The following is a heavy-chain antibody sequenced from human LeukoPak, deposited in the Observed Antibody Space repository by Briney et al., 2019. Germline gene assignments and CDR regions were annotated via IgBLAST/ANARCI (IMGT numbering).Heavy chain of an antibody. J-gene: IGHJ4*02. D-gene: IGHD3-22*01. Sequence: GGNTRYAQKFQGRVAMTRDTSTSTVYMELSSLRSEDTAVYYCAREKAKDYYDSSGYSFDYWGQGTLVTVSS. CDR3: AREKAKDYYDSSGYSFDY. CDR2: GGNT. V-gene: IGHV1-46*01.